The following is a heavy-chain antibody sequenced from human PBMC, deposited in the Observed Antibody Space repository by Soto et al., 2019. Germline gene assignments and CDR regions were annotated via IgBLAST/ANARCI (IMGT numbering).Heavy chain of an antibody. CDR3: ATFYRGGSYQ. V-gene: IGHV3-15*07. D-gene: IGHD1-26*01. Sequence: EVQLVESGGGLVKPGGSLRLSCAASGFTFSNAWMNWVRQAPGKGLEWVGRIKSKTDGGTTDYAAPVKGRFTISRDDSKHTLYLQMNSLKSEATAVYYCATFYRGGSYQWGQGTLVTVSS. J-gene: IGHJ4*02. CDR1: GFTFSNAW. CDR2: IKSKTDGGTT.